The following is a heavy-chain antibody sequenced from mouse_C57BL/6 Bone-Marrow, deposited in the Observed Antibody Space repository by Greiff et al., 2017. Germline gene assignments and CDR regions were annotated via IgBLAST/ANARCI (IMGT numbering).Heavy chain of an antibody. J-gene: IGHJ2*01. CDR2: ISSGGSYT. CDR1: GFTFSSYG. D-gene: IGHD4-1*01. Sequence: EVQGVESGGDLVKPGGSLKLSCAASGFTFSSYGMSWVRQTPDKRLEWVATISSGGSYTYYPDSVTGRFTISRDNAKNTLYLQMSSLKSEDTAMYYCAREKLGPFYYFDYWGQGTTLTVSS. CDR3: AREKLGPFYYFDY. V-gene: IGHV5-6*01.